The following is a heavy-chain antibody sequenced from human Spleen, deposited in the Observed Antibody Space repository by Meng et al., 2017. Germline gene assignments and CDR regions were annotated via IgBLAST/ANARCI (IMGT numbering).Heavy chain of an antibody. CDR2: ISWNSGSI. J-gene: IGHJ4*02. Sequence: SLKISCAASGFTFDEYAMHWVRQAPGKGLEWVSGISWNSGSIGYADSVKGRFTISRDNAKNSLYLQMNSLRAEDTALYYCAKDLTDTAMVWGQGTLVTVSS. V-gene: IGHV3-9*01. CDR1: GFTFDEYA. CDR3: AKDLTDTAMV. D-gene: IGHD5-18*01.